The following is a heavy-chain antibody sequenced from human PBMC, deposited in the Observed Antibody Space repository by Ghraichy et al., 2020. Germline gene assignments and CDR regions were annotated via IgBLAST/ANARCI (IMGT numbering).Heavy chain of an antibody. V-gene: IGHV3-23*01. CDR3: AKDIKATDNPRGDFDY. CDR2: ISVSGGST. Sequence: GGSLRLSCAASGFTFSNYAMTWVRQAPGKGLEWVSAISVSGGSTYFADSVRGRCAISRDNSKNTLYLQMNSLRPEDTAVYYCAKDIKATDNPRGDFDYWGQGALVTVSS. CDR1: GFTFSNYA. D-gene: IGHD1-1*01. J-gene: IGHJ4*02.